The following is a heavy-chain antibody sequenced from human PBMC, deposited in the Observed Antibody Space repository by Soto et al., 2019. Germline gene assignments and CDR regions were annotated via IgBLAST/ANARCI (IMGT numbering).Heavy chain of an antibody. D-gene: IGHD1-26*01. CDR3: ARRGSGSYYDY. J-gene: IGHJ4*02. CDR2: ISGSGDST. CDR1: GFTFSSYA. V-gene: IGHV3-23*01. Sequence: EVQLLESGGGLVQPGGSLRLSCAASGFTFSSYAMRWVRQAPGKGLEWVSAISGSGDSTYYADSVKGRFTISRDNSKNPRYLQMNSLRAEDTAVYYCARRGSGSYYDYWGQGILVTVSS.